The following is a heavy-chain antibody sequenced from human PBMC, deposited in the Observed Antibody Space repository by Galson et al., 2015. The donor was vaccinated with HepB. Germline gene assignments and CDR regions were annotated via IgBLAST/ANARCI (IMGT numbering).Heavy chain of an antibody. Sequence: SVKVSCKASGGTFSSYAISWVRQAPGQGPEWMGGIIPIFGTANYAQKFQGRVTITADESTSTAYMELSSLRSEDTAVYYCARGRGYSGYVDDAFDIWGQGTMVTVSS. CDR2: IIPIFGTA. V-gene: IGHV1-69*13. D-gene: IGHD5-12*01. CDR1: GGTFSSYA. J-gene: IGHJ3*02. CDR3: ARGRGYSGYVDDAFDI.